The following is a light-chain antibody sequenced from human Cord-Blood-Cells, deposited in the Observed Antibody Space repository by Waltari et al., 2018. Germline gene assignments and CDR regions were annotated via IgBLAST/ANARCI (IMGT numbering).Light chain of an antibody. J-gene: IGLJ1*01. Sequence: QSALTQPASVSGSPGQSITISCTGPSDDVGSYNLLSWYQQHPGKAPKPMIYEVSKRPSGVSNRFSGSKSGNTASLTISGLQAEDEADYYCCSYAGSSTPYVFGTGTKVTVL. CDR3: CSYAGSSTPYV. CDR2: EVS. CDR1: SDDVGSYNL. V-gene: IGLV2-23*02.